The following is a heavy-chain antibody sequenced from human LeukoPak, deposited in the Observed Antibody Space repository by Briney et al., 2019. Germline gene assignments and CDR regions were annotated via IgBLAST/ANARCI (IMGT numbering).Heavy chain of an antibody. CDR2: VNPNSGGT. J-gene: IGHJ6*03. V-gene: IGHV1-2*02. Sequence: ASVKVSCKASGYTFTGYYMHWVRQAPGQGLEWMGWVNPNSGGTNYAQKFQGRVTMTRDTSISTAYMELSRLRSDDTAVYYCARSYGDYANYYYYYMDVWGKGTTVTVSS. CDR3: ARSYGDYANYYYYYMDV. CDR1: GYTFTGYY. D-gene: IGHD4-17*01.